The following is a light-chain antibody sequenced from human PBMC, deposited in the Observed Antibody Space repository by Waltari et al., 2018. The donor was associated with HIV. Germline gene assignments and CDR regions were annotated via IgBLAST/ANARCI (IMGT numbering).Light chain of an antibody. CDR1: SPNIGSNY. V-gene: IGLV1-47*01. Sequence: QSVLTQPPSASETPGQRVTFPCSGSSPNIGSNYVYWYQQLPGTAPKLLIYRNNQRPSGVPDRFSGSKSGTSASLAISGLRSEDEADYYCAAWGDSLTSYVFGTGTKVTVL. J-gene: IGLJ1*01. CDR2: RNN. CDR3: AAWGDSLTSYV.